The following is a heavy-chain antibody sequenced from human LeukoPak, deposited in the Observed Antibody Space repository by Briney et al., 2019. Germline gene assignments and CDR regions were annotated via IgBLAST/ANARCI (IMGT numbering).Heavy chain of an antibody. CDR3: AKYGRPTGAPYYFDS. CDR1: GFTFSSHW. V-gene: IGHV3-7*03. CDR2: IKEDGTRK. J-gene: IGHJ4*02. D-gene: IGHD7-27*01. Sequence: GGSLRLSCAASGFTFSSHWMTWVRQAPGKGLEWVANIKEDGTRKNYMDSVKGRFTISRDKSKNTLYLQMNSLRAEDTAVYHCAKYGRPTGAPYYFDSWGQGTLVTVSS.